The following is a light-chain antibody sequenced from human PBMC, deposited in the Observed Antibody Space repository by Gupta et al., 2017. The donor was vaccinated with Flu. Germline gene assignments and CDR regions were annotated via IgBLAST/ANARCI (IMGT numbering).Light chain of an antibody. CDR2: GAS. Sequence: EIVMTQSPATLSVSPGERATLSCRASQSVSSNLAWYQQRRGQAPRLLIYGASTRDTGIPARFSGSGSGTEFTLTISSLQSEDFAIYYCQQYNTWPPWTFGQGTKVEIK. CDR1: QSVSSN. CDR3: QQYNTWPPWT. J-gene: IGKJ1*01. V-gene: IGKV3-15*01.